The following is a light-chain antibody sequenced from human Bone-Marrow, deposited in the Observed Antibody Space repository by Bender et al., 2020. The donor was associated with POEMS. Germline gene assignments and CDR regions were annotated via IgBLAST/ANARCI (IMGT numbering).Light chain of an antibody. J-gene: IGLJ3*02. V-gene: IGLV2-11*01. CDR2: DVN. CDR3: SSYTNRNSLM. CDR1: SSDVGDYNY. Sequence: QSALTQPPSVSGSPGQSVTISCTGTSSDVGDYNYVSWYQQHPGKAPNLMIYDVNTRPSGVPDRFSGSKSGNTASLTISGLQAEDEAHYYCSSYTNRNSLMFGGGTKLTVL.